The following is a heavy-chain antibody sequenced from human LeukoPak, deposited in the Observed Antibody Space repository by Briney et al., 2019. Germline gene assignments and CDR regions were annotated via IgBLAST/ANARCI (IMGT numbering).Heavy chain of an antibody. CDR1: GGSIISYY. V-gene: IGHV4-59*08. Sequence: SETLSLTCTVSGGSIISYYWNWIGQPPGKGLEWIGYIFYSGSTNYNPSLKSRVTISVDTSNNQFSLKLSSVTAADTALYYCARGFYDSSVYSGFFDDWGRGTLVTVSS. D-gene: IGHD3-22*01. CDR3: ARGFYDSSVYSGFFDD. CDR2: IFYSGST. J-gene: IGHJ4*02.